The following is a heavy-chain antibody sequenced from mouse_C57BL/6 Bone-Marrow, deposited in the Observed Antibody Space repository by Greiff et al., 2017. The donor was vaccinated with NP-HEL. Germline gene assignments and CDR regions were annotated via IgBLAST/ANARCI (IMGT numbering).Heavy chain of an antibody. V-gene: IGHV1-55*01. CDR1: GYTFTSYW. CDR3: ARKTYYYAMDY. CDR2: IYPGSGST. Sequence: QVQLQQPGAELVKPGASVKMSCKASGYTFTSYWITWVKQRPGQGLEWIGDIYPGSGSTNYIEKFKSKATLTVDTSSSTAYMQLSSLTSEDSAVYYCARKTYYYAMDYWGQGTSVTVSS. J-gene: IGHJ4*01.